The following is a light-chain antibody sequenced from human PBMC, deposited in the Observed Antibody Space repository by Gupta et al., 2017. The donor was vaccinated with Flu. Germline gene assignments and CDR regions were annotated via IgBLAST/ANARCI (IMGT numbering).Light chain of an antibody. CDR2: AAS. V-gene: IGKV1-39*01. CDR3: KQSVSTPLT. Sequence: DIQMTQSPSSLPASVGDSVTITCRASQTISSYLNWYQQKPGKAPKLLIYAASSLQSGVPSRFSGSGSGAYFTLSISSLQPEDFATYYCKQSVSTPLTFGGGTKVEIK. J-gene: IGKJ4*01. CDR1: QTISSY.